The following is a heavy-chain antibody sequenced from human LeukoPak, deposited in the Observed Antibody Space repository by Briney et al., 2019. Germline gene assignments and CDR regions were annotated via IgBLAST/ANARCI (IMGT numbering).Heavy chain of an antibody. D-gene: IGHD5-24*01. Sequence: GGSLRLSRAASGFTFISYGMQWVRQAPGKGLGWVSRINNGWSDMTYVDFVKGRFTISRDNAKDALYLQMKSLRAEDTAVYYCARELPREMTLDYWGPG. V-gene: IGHV3-74*03. CDR3: ARELPREMTLDY. J-gene: IGHJ4*01. CDR1: GFTFISYG. CDR2: INNGWSDM.